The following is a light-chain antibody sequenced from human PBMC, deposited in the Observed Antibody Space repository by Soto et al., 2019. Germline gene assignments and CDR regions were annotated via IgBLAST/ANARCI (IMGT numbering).Light chain of an antibody. V-gene: IGKV3-20*01. CDR3: QQYGSSGT. J-gene: IGKJ1*01. CDR1: QSVSNNY. CDR2: GAS. Sequence: IVLTQSPGTLSLSPGDRATLSCRASQSVSNNYLAWYQQKPGQAPRLLVYGASTRATGIPDRFSGSGSGTDFTPTISRLAPEDFAGYYCQQYGSSGTFGKGTKVDIK.